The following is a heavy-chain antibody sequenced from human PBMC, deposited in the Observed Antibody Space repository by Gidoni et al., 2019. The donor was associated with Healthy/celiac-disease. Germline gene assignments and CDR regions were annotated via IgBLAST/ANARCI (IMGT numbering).Heavy chain of an antibody. J-gene: IGHJ4*02. CDR2: ISSSSSYI. V-gene: IGHV3-21*01. D-gene: IGHD2-2*01. CDR1: GFTFRSYS. Sequence: EVQLVESGGGLVKPGGSLRLSCSASGFTFRSYSMNWVRPAPWKGLEWVSSISSSSSYIYDADSVKGRFTISRDNAKNSLYLKMNSLRAEDTAVYYCARDHPPVYQLLTMRGEEGYSSPLAWFDYWGQGTLVTVSS. CDR3: ARDHPPVYQLLTMRGEEGYSSPLAWFDY.